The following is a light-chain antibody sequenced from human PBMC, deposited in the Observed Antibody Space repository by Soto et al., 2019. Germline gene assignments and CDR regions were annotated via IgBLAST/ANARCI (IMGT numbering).Light chain of an antibody. CDR2: AAS. CDR3: QKYNSAPPHT. V-gene: IGKV1-27*01. J-gene: IGKJ4*01. CDR1: QGISNY. Sequence: DIPMTQSPSSLSASVGDRVTITCRASQGISNYLAWYQQKPGKVPKLLIYAASTLQSGVPSRFSGSGSGTDFTLTISSLQPEDVATYYCQKYNSAPPHTFGGGTKVEIK.